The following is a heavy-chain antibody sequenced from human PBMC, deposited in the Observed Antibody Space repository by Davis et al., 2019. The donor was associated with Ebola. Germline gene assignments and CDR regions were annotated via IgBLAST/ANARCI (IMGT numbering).Heavy chain of an antibody. Sequence: MPSETLSLTCTVSGGSISSYYWSWIRQPPGKGLEWLGYIYYSGSTNYNPSLKSRVTISVDTSTKQFSLKLSSVTAADTAVYSCARVGYDFWSGYSSSNWFDPWGQGTLVTVSS. CDR1: GGSISSYY. J-gene: IGHJ5*02. D-gene: IGHD3-3*01. CDR2: IYYSGST. CDR3: ARVGYDFWSGYSSSNWFDP. V-gene: IGHV4-59*01.